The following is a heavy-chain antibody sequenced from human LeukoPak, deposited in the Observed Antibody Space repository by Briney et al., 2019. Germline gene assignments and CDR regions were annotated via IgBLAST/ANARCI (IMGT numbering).Heavy chain of an antibody. CDR2: IYYSGST. J-gene: IGHJ4*02. V-gene: IGHV4-59*01. D-gene: IGHD5-12*01. CDR3: ARAEWDSLSGYAHDY. CDR1: GGSISNYH. Sequence: SETLSLTCTVSGGSISNYHWSWIRQPPGKGLEWIGYIYYSGSTNYNPSLKSRVTISVDTSKNQFSLKLSSVTAADTAVYYCARAEWDSLSGYAHDYWGQGTLVTVSS.